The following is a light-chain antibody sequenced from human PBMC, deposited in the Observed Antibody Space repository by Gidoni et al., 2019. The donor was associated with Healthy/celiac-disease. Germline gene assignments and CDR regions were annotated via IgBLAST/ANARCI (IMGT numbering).Light chain of an antibody. CDR2: GNS. V-gene: IGLV1-40*01. CDR1: SPNFGSGYD. J-gene: IGLJ3*02. Sequence: SVLTQPPPASGAPGQRVTISCIGSSPNFGSGYDVHWSQQLPGTAPNLLIYGNSNRPSGVPDRFSGSKSGTSASLAITGLQAEDEADYYCQSYDSSLSGSVFGGGTKLTVL. CDR3: QSYDSSLSGSV.